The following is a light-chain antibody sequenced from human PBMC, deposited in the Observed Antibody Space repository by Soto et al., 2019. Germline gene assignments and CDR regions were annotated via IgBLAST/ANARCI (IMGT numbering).Light chain of an antibody. CDR3: SSYTTTSTPFV. Sequence: QSALTQPASVSGSPGQSITISCTGTSSDVGGYNFVSWYQHHPGKAPKLMIYEVNNRPSGVSNRFSGSKSGNTASLTISGLQAEDEAEYYCSSYTTTSTPFVFGTGTKGTVL. CDR1: SSDVGGYNF. V-gene: IGLV2-14*01. J-gene: IGLJ1*01. CDR2: EVN.